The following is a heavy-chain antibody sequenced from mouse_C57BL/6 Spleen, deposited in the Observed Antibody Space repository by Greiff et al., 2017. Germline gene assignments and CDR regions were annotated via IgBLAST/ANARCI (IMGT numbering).Heavy chain of an antibody. Sequence: DVKLVESGPGMVKPSQSLSLTCTVTGYSITSGYDWHWIRHFPGNKLEWMGYISYSSSTNYNPSLKSRISITHDTSKNHFFLKLNSVTTEDTATYYCAREGQGAMDYWGQGTSVTVSS. CDR3: AREGQGAMDY. J-gene: IGHJ4*01. D-gene: IGHD6-1*01. CDR1: GYSITSGYD. V-gene: IGHV3-1*01. CDR2: ISYSSST.